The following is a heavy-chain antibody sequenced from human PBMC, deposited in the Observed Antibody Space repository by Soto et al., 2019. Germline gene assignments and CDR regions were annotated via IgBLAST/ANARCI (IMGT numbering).Heavy chain of an antibody. D-gene: IGHD3-3*01. CDR2: ISGSGGST. V-gene: IGHV3-23*01. Sequence: PGGSLRLSCAASGFTFSSYAMSWVRQAQGKGLEWVSAISGSGGSTYYADSVKGRFTISRDNSKNTLYLQMNSLRAEDTAVYYCAKGNYDFWSGYSYYYYYGMDVWGQGTTVTVSS. J-gene: IGHJ6*02. CDR1: GFTFSSYA. CDR3: AKGNYDFWSGYSYYYYYGMDV.